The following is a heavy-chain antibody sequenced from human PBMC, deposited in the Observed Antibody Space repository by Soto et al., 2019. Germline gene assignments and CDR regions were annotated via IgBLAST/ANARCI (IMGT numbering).Heavy chain of an antibody. Sequence: GESLKISCKGSGYSFTSYWIGWVRQMPGKGLEWMGIIYPGDSDTRYSPSFQGQVTISADKSISTAYLQWSSLKASDTAMYYCARDFPLEVRGGGSAFDIWGQGTMVTVSS. D-gene: IGHD3-10*01. J-gene: IGHJ3*02. CDR2: IYPGDSDT. CDR1: GYSFTSYW. V-gene: IGHV5-51*01. CDR3: ARDFPLEVRGGGSAFDI.